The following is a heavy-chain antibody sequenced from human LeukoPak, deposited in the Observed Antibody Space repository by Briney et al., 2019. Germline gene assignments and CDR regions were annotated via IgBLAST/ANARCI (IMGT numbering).Heavy chain of an antibody. CDR2: ISYDRSET. CDR1: GFTFGSYG. D-gene: IGHD6-25*01. CDR3: AREGGYYFDH. J-gene: IGHJ4*02. V-gene: IGHV3-30*03. Sequence: PGGSLRLSCAASGFTFGSYGMHWVRQAPGKGLEWVAFISYDRSETYYADSVKGRFSISRDNSKNTVYLQMNSLRTEDRAVYYCAREGGYYFDHWGQGTLVTVPS.